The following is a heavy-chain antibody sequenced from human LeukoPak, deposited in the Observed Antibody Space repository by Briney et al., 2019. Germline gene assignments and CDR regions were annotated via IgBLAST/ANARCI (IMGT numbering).Heavy chain of an antibody. CDR1: GGSVSSYY. D-gene: IGHD3-10*01. CDR3: ARSGEGVRFGEFPGFVGI. Sequence: PSETLSLTCTVSGGSVSSYYWSWIRQPPGKGLEWIGYIYYSGSTNYNPSLKSRVTISVDTSKNQFSLKLSSVTAADTAVYYCARSGEGVRFGEFPGFVGIWGQGTMVTVSS. V-gene: IGHV4-59*08. CDR2: IYYSGST. J-gene: IGHJ3*02.